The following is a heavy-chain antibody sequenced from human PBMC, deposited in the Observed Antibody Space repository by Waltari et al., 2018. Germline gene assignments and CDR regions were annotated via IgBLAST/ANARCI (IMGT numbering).Heavy chain of an antibody. CDR1: GFTFSSYA. V-gene: IGHV3-30-3*01. CDR3: ARDEQAASYYYYYYMDV. J-gene: IGHJ6*03. D-gene: IGHD6-13*01. CDR2: ISYDGSNK. Sequence: QVQLVESGGGVVQPGRSLRLSCAASGFTFSSYAMHWVRQAPGKGREGVAVISYDGSNKYYADSVKGRFTISRDNSKNTLYLQMNSLRAEDTAVYYCARDEQAASYYYYYYMDVWGKGTTVTISS.